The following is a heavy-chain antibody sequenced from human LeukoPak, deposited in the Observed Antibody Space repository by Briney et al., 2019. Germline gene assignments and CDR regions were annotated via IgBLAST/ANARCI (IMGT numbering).Heavy chain of an antibody. J-gene: IGHJ4*02. CDR1: GFTFNSYS. CDR3: VKDDGWVQYAN. CDR2: IRYDGSNK. Sequence: GGSLRLSCAASGFTFNSYSMNWVRQAPGKGLEWVAFIRYDGSNKYYADSVKGRFTISRDNSKNTLYLQMNSLSAEDAAVYYCVKDDGWVQYANWGQGTLVTVSS. D-gene: IGHD5-24*01. V-gene: IGHV3-30*02.